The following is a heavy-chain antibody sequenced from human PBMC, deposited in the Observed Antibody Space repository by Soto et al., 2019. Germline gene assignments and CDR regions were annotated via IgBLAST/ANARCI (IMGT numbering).Heavy chain of an antibody. CDR2: ISSSSTI. V-gene: IGHV3-48*02. CDR3: ARDEYHRGYYYYYYGMDV. Sequence: GGSLRLSCAASGFTFSSYSMSWVRQAPGKGLEWVSYISSSSTIYYADSVKGRFTISRDNAKNSLYLQMNSLRDEDTAVYYCARDEYHRGYYYYYYGMDVWGQGTTVTVSS. J-gene: IGHJ6*02. CDR1: GFTFSSYS. D-gene: IGHD6-6*01.